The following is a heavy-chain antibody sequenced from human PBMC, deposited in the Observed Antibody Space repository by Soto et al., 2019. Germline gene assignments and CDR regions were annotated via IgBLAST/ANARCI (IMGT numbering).Heavy chain of an antibody. D-gene: IGHD6-13*01. CDR2: TYYRSKWYN. J-gene: IGHJ6*02. CDR1: GDRVSSNSAA. CDR3: ARDSSSSWYWNYYGMDV. V-gene: IGHV6-1*01. Sequence: SQTLSLPCAISGDRVSSNSAAWNWIRQSPSRGLEWLGRTYYRSKWYNDYAVSVKGRITINPDTSMNQFSLQLSSVTPEDTAMYYCARDSSSSWYWNYYGMDVWGQGTTVTVSS.